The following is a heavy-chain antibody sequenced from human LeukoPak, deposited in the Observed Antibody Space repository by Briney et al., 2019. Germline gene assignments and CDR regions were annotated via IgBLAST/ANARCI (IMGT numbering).Heavy chain of an antibody. CDR2: INMDGTTI. CDR1: GFTFSTYW. CDR3: ARNLPAADY. Sequence: GGSLRLSCAASGFTFSTYWMHWVRQSPGKGLVWVSRINMDGTTISYAGSVEGRFTISGDNAKNTLYLQMNSLRAEDTAVYYCARNLPAADYWGQGTLVTVSS. V-gene: IGHV3-74*01. J-gene: IGHJ4*02. D-gene: IGHD2-2*01.